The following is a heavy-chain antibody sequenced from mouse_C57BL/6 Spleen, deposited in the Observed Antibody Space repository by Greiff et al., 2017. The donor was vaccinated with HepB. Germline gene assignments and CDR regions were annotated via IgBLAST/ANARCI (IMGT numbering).Heavy chain of an antibody. V-gene: IGHV1-82*01. CDR3: ARGRLYYAMDY. CDR1: GYAFSSSW. CDR2: IYPGDGDT. J-gene: IGHJ4*01. Sequence: VQLQQSGPELVKPGASVKISCKASGYAFSSSWMNWVKQRPGKGLEWIGRIYPGDGDTNYNGKFKGKATLTADKSSSTACMQLSSLTSEDSAVYFCARGRLYYAMDYWGQGTAVTVSS.